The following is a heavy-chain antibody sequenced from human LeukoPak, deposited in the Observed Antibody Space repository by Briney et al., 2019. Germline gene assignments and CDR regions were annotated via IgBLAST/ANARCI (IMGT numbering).Heavy chain of an antibody. V-gene: IGHV3-30*04. CDR3: ARDVDQYSGSYYFDY. D-gene: IGHD1-26*01. J-gene: IGHJ4*02. CDR2: ISYDGSNK. CDR1: GFSFSSYA. Sequence: GGSLRLSCAASGFSFSSYAMHWVRQAPGKGLEWVAVISYDGSNKYYADSVKGRFTISRDNSKNTLYLQMNSLRAEDTAVYYCARDVDQYSGSYYFDYWGQGTLVTVSS.